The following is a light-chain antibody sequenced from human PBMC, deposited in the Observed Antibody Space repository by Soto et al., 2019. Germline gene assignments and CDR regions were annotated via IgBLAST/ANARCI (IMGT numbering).Light chain of an antibody. CDR1: QSVGRN. CDR3: QQYKNWPPYT. V-gene: IGKV3-15*01. J-gene: IGKJ2*01. Sequence: EVVMTQSPATLSVSPGERGTLSCRASQSVGRNLAWYQQKPGQAPRLLIYGASTRATGIPARFSGSGSGTEFTLTISSLQSEDFAVYYCQQYKNWPPYTFGQGTKLEI. CDR2: GAS.